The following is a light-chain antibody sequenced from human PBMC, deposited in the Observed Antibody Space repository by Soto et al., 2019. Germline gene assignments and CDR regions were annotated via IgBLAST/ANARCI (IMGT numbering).Light chain of an antibody. CDR1: QNICSTY. CDR3: QQYSSSPLLT. CDR2: GAS. Sequence: ESVLTQSPGTLSLSPGERATLSCRASQNICSTYLAWYQQKLGQAPRLLIYGASSRAPGIPDRFSGSGSGTDFTLSISRLEPEDFAVYYCQQYSSSPLLTFGGGTKVDI. V-gene: IGKV3-20*01. J-gene: IGKJ4*01.